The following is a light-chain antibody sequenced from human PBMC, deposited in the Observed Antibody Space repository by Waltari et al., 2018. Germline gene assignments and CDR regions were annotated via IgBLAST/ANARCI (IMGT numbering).Light chain of an antibody. CDR2: EVS. CDR1: SSDIGGYSY. V-gene: IGLV2-8*01. J-gene: IGLJ2*01. CDR3: NSYGGSNNLV. Sequence: QSALTQPPSASGSPGPSVTISCPGPSSDIGGYSYVPWYQHHPGKAPKLIIYEVSKRPSGVPDRFSGSKSGNTASLTVSGLQAEDEADYYCNSYGGSNNLVFGGGTKLTVL.